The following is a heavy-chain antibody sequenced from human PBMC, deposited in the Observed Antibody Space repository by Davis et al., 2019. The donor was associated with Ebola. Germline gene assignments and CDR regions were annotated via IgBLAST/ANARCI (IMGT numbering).Heavy chain of an antibody. CDR3: AREMMATINY. D-gene: IGHD5-24*01. Sequence: GESLKISCAASGFTFSSYSMNWVRQAPGKGLEWVSSISSSSSYIYYADSVKGRFTISRDNAKNSLYLQMNSLRAEDTAVYYCAREMMATINYWGQGTLVTVSS. V-gene: IGHV3-21*04. J-gene: IGHJ4*02. CDR1: GFTFSSYS. CDR2: ISSSSSYI.